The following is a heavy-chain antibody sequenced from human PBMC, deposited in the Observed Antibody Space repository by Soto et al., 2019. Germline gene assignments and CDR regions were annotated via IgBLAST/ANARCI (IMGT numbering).Heavy chain of an antibody. J-gene: IGHJ6*02. Sequence: ASVKVSCKASGYTFTGYYMHWVRQAPGQGLGWMGWINPNSGGTNYAQKFQGWVTMTRDTSISTAYMELSGLRSDDTAVYYCARNKRISSSWYYYYYYGMDVWGQGTTVTVSS. V-gene: IGHV1-2*04. CDR3: ARNKRISSSWYYYYYYGMDV. CDR1: GYTFTGYY. D-gene: IGHD6-13*01. CDR2: INPNSGGT.